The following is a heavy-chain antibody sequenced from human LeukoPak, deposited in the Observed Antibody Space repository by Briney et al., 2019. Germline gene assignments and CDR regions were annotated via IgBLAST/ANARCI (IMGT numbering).Heavy chain of an antibody. D-gene: IGHD2-21*02. CDR2: IGTAGDT. Sequence: PGGSLRLSCAASGFTFSSYDMHWVRQATGKGLEWVSAIGTAGDTYYPGSVKGRFTISRENAKNSLYLQMNSLRAGDTAVYYCARGGQPLLRYFDYWGQGTLVTVSS. CDR1: GFTFSSYD. J-gene: IGHJ4*02. V-gene: IGHV3-13*01. CDR3: ARGGQPLLRYFDY.